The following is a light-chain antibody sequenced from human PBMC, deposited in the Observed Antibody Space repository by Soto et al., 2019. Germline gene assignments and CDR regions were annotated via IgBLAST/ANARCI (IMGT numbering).Light chain of an antibody. Sequence: EVVMTQSASTLSVSAGERATLSWGASQTIDNTLAWYQRKPGQAPRLLMYDASTRATGISARFSGSLYGTEFTLTISSLQSEDFAVYYCQQYHNWPITFGQGTRLEIK. CDR1: QTIDNT. V-gene: IGKV3-15*01. CDR2: DAS. J-gene: IGKJ5*01. CDR3: QQYHNWPIT.